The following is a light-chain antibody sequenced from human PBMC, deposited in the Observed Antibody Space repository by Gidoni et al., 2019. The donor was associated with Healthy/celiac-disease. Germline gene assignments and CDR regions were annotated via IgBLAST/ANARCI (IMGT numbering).Light chain of an antibody. CDR1: QSVNSN. CDR2: GAS. CDR3: QQYNNWPPWT. V-gene: IGKV3-15*01. J-gene: IGKJ1*01. Sequence: ELVMTQSPATLSGSPGERATLPCRASQSVNSNLAWYQQKPGQAPRLLIYGASTRATGIPARFSGSGSGTEFTLTISSLQSEDFAVYYCQQYNNWPPWTFGQGTKVEIK.